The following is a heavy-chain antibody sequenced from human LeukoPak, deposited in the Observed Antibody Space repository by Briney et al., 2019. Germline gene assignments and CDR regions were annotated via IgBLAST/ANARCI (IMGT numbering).Heavy chain of an antibody. J-gene: IGHJ4*02. CDR1: GFTSSDYY. D-gene: IGHD2-21*01. Sequence: NPGGSLRLSCAASGFTSSDYYMTWIRQAPGKGLEWVSHISRSSGTIYYADSVQGRFTVSRDNGKKSLYLQMSYLRAEDTAVYYCVREAKMTNILWGRGTLVTVSS. CDR3: VREAKMTNIL. CDR2: ISRSSGTI. V-gene: IGHV3-11*01.